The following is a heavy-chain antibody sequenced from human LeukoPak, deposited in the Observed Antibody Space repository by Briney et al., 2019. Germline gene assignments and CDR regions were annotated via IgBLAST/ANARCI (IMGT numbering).Heavy chain of an antibody. D-gene: IGHD3-10*02. CDR3: AELGITMIGGV. J-gene: IGHJ6*04. V-gene: IGHV3-48*04. CDR2: ISSSSSTI. CDR1: GFTFSSYS. Sequence: GSLRLSCAASGFTFSSYSMNWVRPARGKGLEWVSYISSSSSTIYYADSVKGRFTISRDNAKNSLYLQMNSLRAEDTAVYYCAELGITMIGGVWGKGTTVTISS.